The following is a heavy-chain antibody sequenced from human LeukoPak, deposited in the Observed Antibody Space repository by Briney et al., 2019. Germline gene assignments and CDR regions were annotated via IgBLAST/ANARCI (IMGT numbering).Heavy chain of an antibody. D-gene: IGHD3-10*01. Sequence: SETLSLTCAVYGGSFSGYYWSWIRQPPGKGLEWIGEINHSGSTNYNPSLKSRATISVDTSKNQFSLKLSSVTAADTAVYYCARTAMVRGRLDYWGQGTLVTVSS. CDR1: GGSFSGYY. CDR2: INHSGST. J-gene: IGHJ4*02. CDR3: ARTAMVRGRLDY. V-gene: IGHV4-34*01.